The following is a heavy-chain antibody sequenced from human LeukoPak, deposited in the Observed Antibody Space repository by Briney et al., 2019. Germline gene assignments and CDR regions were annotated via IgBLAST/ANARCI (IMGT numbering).Heavy chain of an antibody. Sequence: PGGSLRLSCAASGFTFRDSWMSWVRQAPGKGLEWVANMNQDGSEKDYVDSVKGRFTISRDNARNSLYLQMGSLRAEDTAVYYCATYTHWVAGDVWGQGTTVTVSS. J-gene: IGHJ6*02. CDR2: MNQDGSEK. CDR3: ATYTHWVAGDV. D-gene: IGHD3-16*01. CDR1: GFTFRDSW. V-gene: IGHV3-7*01.